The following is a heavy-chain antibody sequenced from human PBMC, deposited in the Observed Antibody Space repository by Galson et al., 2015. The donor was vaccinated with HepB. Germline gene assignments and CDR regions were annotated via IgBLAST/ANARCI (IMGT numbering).Heavy chain of an antibody. J-gene: IGHJ5*02. CDR3: ANEQGGGETRWFDP. Sequence: SVKVSCKASGGNLTSQTITWVRQAPGRGLEWMGRIIVLIDIRNYALKFQGRLTITAEKSTSTVYMDLSSLRSEDTALYYCANEQGGGETRWFDPWGQGTLVTVSS. CDR1: GGNLTSQT. D-gene: IGHD1/OR15-1a*01. CDR2: IIVLIDIR. V-gene: IGHV1-69*02.